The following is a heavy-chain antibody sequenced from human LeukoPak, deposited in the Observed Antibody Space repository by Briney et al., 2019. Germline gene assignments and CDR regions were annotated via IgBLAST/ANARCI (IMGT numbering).Heavy chain of an antibody. Sequence: GGSLRLSCAASGFTFNTYTMNWVRQAPGKGLEWVSYISGSSGIIDYADSVRGRFTISRDNAKNSLYLQMNSLRTEDTAVYYCARGDSSWDYFDYWGQGTLVTVSS. CDR3: ARGDSSWDYFDY. CDR1: GFTFNTYT. V-gene: IGHV3-48*01. CDR2: ISGSSGII. D-gene: IGHD6-13*01. J-gene: IGHJ4*02.